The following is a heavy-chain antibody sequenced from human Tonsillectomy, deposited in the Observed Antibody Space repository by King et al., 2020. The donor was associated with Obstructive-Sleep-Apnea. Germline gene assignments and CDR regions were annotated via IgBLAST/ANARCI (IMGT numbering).Heavy chain of an antibody. Sequence: VQLVESGGGLVQPGGSLRLSCAASGFTFSTYRMHWVRQAPGKGLVWVSRINSDGSSTYYADSVKGRFTISRDNAKNTLYLQMNSLRAEDTAVYYCARDLAGNPEYFQHWGQGTLVTVSS. J-gene: IGHJ1*01. V-gene: IGHV3-74*01. CDR1: GFTFSTYR. D-gene: IGHD1-14*01. CDR3: ARDLAGNPEYFQH. CDR2: INSDGSST.